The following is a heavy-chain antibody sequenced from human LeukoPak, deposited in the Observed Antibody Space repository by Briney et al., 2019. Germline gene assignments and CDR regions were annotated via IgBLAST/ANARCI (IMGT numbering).Heavy chain of an antibody. D-gene: IGHD3-3*01. CDR1: GFTFSSYE. CDR3: ARFNTHLFGVVIIGRGYGMDV. CDR2: ISSSGSTI. J-gene: IGHJ6*02. V-gene: IGHV3-48*03. Sequence: PGGSLRLPCAASGFTFSSYEMNWVRQAPGKGLEWVSYISSSGSTIYYADSVKGRFTISRDNAKNSLYLQMNSLRAGDTAVYYCARFNTHLFGVVIIGRGYGMDVWGQGTTVTVSS.